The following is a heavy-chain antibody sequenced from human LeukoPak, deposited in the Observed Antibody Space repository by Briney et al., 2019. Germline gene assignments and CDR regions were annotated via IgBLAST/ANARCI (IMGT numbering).Heavy chain of an antibody. D-gene: IGHD5-12*01. V-gene: IGHV1-2*06. Sequence: VASVKVSCEASGYTFTAYYMHWVRQVPGQGLEWMGRINPNSGDTDYAQKFQGRVIMTRDTSISTAYMEVSRLRSDDTAVYYCARVDSGHDYGPSWGQGTTVTVSS. CDR1: GYTFTAYY. CDR3: ARVDSGHDYGPS. CDR2: INPNSGDT. J-gene: IGHJ3*01.